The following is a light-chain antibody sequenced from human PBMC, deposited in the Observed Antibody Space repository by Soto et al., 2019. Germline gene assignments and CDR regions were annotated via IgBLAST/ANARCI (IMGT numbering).Light chain of an antibody. V-gene: IGKV3D-15*01. CDR2: GAS. J-gene: IGKJ5*01. CDR1: RRVGDT. CDR3: QQYNNWPIT. Sequence: ILLTHYSSTLPVSTGGSATLSCRPSRRVGDTLPWYQQKPGQDPRLLIYGASNRATGIPDRFSGSGSGTDFTLTISRREPEDFAVYYCQQYNNWPITFGQGTRLEI.